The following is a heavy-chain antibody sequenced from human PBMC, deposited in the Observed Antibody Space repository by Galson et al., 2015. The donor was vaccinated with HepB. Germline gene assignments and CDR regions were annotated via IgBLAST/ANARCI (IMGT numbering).Heavy chain of an antibody. V-gene: IGHV3-49*03. CDR3: TRERPVPGLDAFDI. Sequence: LRLSCAASGFTFGDYAMSWFRQAPGKGLEWVGFIRSKAYGGTTEYAASVKGRFTISRDDSKSIAYLQMNSLKTEDTAVYYCTRERPVPGLDAFDIWGQGTMVTVSS. CDR1: GFTFGDYA. D-gene: IGHD5-12*01. J-gene: IGHJ3*02. CDR2: IRSKAYGGTT.